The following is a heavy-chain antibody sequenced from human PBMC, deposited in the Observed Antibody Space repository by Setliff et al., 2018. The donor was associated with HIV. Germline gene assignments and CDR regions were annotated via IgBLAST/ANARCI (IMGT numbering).Heavy chain of an antibody. CDR1: GYTLTQLS. V-gene: IGHV1-24*01. CDR3: AKGYCSSPSCFDFDY. J-gene: IGHJ4*02. CDR2: FDPEDDET. D-gene: IGHD2-2*01. Sequence: ASVKVSCKVSGYTLTQLSMHWVRQAPGKGLEWMGGFDPEDDETIYAQKFQGRVTMTEDTSTDTAYMELSSLRSEDTAVYYCAKGYCSSPSCFDFDYWGQGTLVTVPQ.